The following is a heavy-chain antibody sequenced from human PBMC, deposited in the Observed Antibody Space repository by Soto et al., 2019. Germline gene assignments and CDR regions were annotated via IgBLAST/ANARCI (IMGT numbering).Heavy chain of an antibody. CDR2: FDPEDGET. J-gene: IGHJ2*01. Sequence: ASVKVSCKVSGYTLTELSMHWVRQAPGKGLEWMGGFDPEDGETIYAQKFQGRVTMTEDTSTDTAYMELSSLRSEDTAVYYCATGRDSGYDFHWYFDLWGRGTLVTVSS. D-gene: IGHD5-12*01. CDR3: ATGRDSGYDFHWYFDL. V-gene: IGHV1-24*01. CDR1: GYTLTELS.